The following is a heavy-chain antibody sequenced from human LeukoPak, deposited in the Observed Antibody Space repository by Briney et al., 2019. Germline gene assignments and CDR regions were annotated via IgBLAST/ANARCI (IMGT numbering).Heavy chain of an antibody. V-gene: IGHV4-31*11. CDR1: GGSIRGGPYH. Sequence: SQTMSLTSAVYGGSIRGGPYHWNWIRQHPGKGLEWIGYIHYSGTTYYNPSLKTRVTISVDTSNNQCSLKLSSVSASDTAVYYCARADCSTTCYYFDDWGRGTLVTVSS. J-gene: IGHJ4*02. CDR2: IHYSGTT. CDR3: ARADCSTTCYYFDD. D-gene: IGHD2-2*01.